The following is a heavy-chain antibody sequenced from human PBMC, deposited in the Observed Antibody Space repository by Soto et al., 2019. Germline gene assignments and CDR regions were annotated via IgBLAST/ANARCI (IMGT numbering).Heavy chain of an antibody. V-gene: IGHV3-23*01. CDR2: ISGSGGST. CDR3: AKYPWRTYYYGMDV. CDR1: GFTFSSYA. Sequence: PGGSLRLSCAASGFTFSSYAMSWVRQAPGKGLEWVSGISGSGGSTYYADSVKGRFTISRDNSKNTLYLQMNSLRAEDTAVYYCAKYPWRTYYYGMDVWGQGTTVTVSS. J-gene: IGHJ6*02.